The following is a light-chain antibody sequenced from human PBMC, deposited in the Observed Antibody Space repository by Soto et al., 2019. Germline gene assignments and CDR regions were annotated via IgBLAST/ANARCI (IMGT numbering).Light chain of an antibody. J-gene: IGKJ1*01. V-gene: IGKV1-5*03. Sequence: DIPMSQSPSTLSAYVGDRVTISCRASQSISVWLAWYQQKAGKAPNLLIYKASRLESGVPSRFSGSGSETEFTLTISGLQPGDSATYYCQQYNSYSPTFGQGTNV. CDR2: KAS. CDR1: QSISVW. CDR3: QQYNSYSPT.